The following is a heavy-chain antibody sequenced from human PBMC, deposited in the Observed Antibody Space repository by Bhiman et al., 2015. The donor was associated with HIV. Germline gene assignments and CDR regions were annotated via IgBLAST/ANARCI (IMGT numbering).Heavy chain of an antibody. J-gene: IGHJ3*02. V-gene: IGHV3-30*03. Sequence: VRLVESGGGLVKRGGSLRLSCAASGFPFSNYGMHWVRQAPGKGLEWVAVISFDGTHKYYADSVKGRFTISRDNSKNTLFLQMNSLRAEDTAVYYCARSGLFVLVVYAPDVFDIWGQGTMVTVSS. CDR1: GFPFSNYG. D-gene: IGHD2-8*02. CDR2: ISFDGTHK. CDR3: ARSGLFVLVVYAPDVFDI.